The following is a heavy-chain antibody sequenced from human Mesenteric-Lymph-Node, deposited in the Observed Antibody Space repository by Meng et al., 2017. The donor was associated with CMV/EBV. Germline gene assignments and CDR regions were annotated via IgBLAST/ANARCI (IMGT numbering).Heavy chain of an antibody. D-gene: IGHD3-3*01. CDR1: GFTFTDHW. V-gene: IGHV3-74*01. Sequence: GESLKISCVGSGFTFTDHWMLWVRQAPGKGLVWVSRINSDGSSTSYADSVKGRFTISRDNAKNTLYLQMNSLRAEDTAVYYCARDFVTYYDFWSGYYPYYYYGMDVWGQGTTVTVSS. CDR3: ARDFVTYYDFWSGYYPYYYYGMDV. CDR2: INSDGSST. J-gene: IGHJ6*02.